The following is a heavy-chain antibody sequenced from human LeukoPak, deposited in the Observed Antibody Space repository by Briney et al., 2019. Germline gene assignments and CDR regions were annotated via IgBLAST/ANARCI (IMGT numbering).Heavy chain of an antibody. CDR1: GGSISSGSYY. J-gene: IGHJ5*02. Sequence: SETLSLTCTVSGGSISSGSYYWSWIRQPAGKGLVWIGRIYTSGSTNYNPSLKSRATISVDTSKNQFSLKLSSVTAADTAVYYCAREGGYCSSTSCRNWFDPWGQGTLVTVSS. CDR2: IYTSGST. D-gene: IGHD2-2*01. V-gene: IGHV4-61*02. CDR3: AREGGYCSSTSCRNWFDP.